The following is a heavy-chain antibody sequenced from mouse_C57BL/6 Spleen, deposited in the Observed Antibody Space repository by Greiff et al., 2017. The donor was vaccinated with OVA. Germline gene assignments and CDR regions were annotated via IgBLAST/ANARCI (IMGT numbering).Heavy chain of an antibody. CDR1: GFTFSSYT. CDR3: ARLYYYGSSPYYVDY. V-gene: IGHV5-9*01. J-gene: IGHJ2*01. D-gene: IGHD1-1*01. CDR2: ISGGGGNT. Sequence: EVKLVESGGGLVKPGGSLKLSCAASGFTFSSYTMSWVRQTPEKRLEWVATISGGGGNTYYPDSVKGRFTISRDNAKNTLYLQMSSLRSEDTALYYCARLYYYGSSPYYVDYWGQGTTLTVSS.